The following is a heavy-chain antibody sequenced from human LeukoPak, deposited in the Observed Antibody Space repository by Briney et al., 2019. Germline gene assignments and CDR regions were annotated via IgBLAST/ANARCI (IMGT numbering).Heavy chain of an antibody. V-gene: IGHV5-51*01. CDR1: GYSFTSYW. CDR3: ARRRYDSSGYYHYFDY. J-gene: IGHJ4*02. Sequence: RGESLKISCQGSGYSFTSYWIGWVRQLPGKGLEWMGIIYPGDSDTRYSPSFQGQVTISADKPISTAYLQWSSLKASDTAMYYCARRRYDSSGYYHYFDYWGQGTLVTVSS. D-gene: IGHD3-22*01. CDR2: IYPGDSDT.